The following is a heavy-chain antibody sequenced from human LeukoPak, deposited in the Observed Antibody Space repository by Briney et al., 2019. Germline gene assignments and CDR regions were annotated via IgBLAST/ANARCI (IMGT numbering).Heavy chain of an antibody. CDR1: GFTFSNAW. CDR2: IKSKNDDGTT. V-gene: IGHV3-15*01. D-gene: IGHD3-3*01. Sequence: GGSLTLSCAASGFTFSNAWMSWVRQTPGKGLEWVGRIKSKNDDGTTDYAAPVKGRFTISRDESKNSLYLQMNSLKTKDTAVYYCAGDDFWSGYMRYWGQGTLVTVSS. CDR3: AGDDFWSGYMRY. J-gene: IGHJ4*02.